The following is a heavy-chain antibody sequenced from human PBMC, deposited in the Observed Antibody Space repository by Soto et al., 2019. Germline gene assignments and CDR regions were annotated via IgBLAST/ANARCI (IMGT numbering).Heavy chain of an antibody. CDR1: GFTFNYYG. CDR3: AKDPTYDYYYYMDG. Sequence: PGGSLRLSCAASGFTFNYYGMKWVRQAPGKGLEWVSSISGTGGNTDYTDSVKGRFTVSRDNSKNTLYLQMNSLRAEDTAVYYCAKDPTYDYYYYMDGWGKGTSVTVSS. J-gene: IGHJ6*03. CDR2: ISGTGGNT. V-gene: IGHV3-23*01.